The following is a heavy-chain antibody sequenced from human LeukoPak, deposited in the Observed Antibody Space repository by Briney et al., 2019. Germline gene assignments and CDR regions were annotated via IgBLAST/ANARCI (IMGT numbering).Heavy chain of an antibody. V-gene: IGHV4-39*07. J-gene: IGHJ2*01. CDR1: GGSISSSSYY. CDR2: IYSSGST. CDR3: ARLGASSYWYFDL. D-gene: IGHD1-26*01. Sequence: SETLSLTCTVSGGSISSSSYYWGWIRQPPGKGLEWIGSIYSSGSTYYNPSLKSRVTISVDTSKNQFSLKLSSVTAADTAVYYCARLGASSYWYFDLWGRGTLVTVSS.